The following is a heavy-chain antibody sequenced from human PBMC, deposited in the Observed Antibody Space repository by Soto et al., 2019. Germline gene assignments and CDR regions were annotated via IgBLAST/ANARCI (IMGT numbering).Heavy chain of an antibody. CDR2: ISAHNGNT. V-gene: IGHV1-18*01. Sequence: QVHLVQSGAEVKKPGASVKVSCKGSGYAFTTYGITWVRQAPGQGLEWMGWISAHNGNTNYAQKLQGRVTVTRDTSTSTAYMELRCLRSDDTAVYYCARGRDGGYWGQGALVTVSS. CDR1: GYAFTTYG. D-gene: IGHD3-10*01. J-gene: IGHJ4*02. CDR3: ARGRDGGY.